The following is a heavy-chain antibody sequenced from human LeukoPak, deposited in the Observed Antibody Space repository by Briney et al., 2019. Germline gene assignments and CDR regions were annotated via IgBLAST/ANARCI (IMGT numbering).Heavy chain of an antibody. J-gene: IGHJ6*03. CDR2: IYHSGST. D-gene: IGHD3-10*01. CDR3: ARLTYGNDYYYYMDV. Sequence: SETLSLTCAVSGYSISSGYYWGWIRQPPGKGLEWIGSIYHSGSTYYNPSHKSRVTISVDTSKNQFSLKLSSVTAADTAVYYCARLTYGNDYYYYMDVWGKGTTVTVSS. V-gene: IGHV4-38-2*01. CDR1: GYSISSGYY.